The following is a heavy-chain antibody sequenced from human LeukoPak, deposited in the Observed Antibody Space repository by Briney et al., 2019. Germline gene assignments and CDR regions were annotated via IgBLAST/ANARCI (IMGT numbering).Heavy chain of an antibody. J-gene: IGHJ4*02. V-gene: IGHV3-30*02. CDR2: IRYDGSNK. CDR3: ARECRYSSSSDY. Sequence: PGGSLRLSCAASGFTFSSYGMHWVRQAPGKGLEWVAFIRYDGSNKYYADSVKGRFTISRDNAKNPLYLQMNSLRAEDTAVYYCARECRYSSSSDYWGQGTLVTVSS. D-gene: IGHD6-6*01. CDR1: GFTFSSYG.